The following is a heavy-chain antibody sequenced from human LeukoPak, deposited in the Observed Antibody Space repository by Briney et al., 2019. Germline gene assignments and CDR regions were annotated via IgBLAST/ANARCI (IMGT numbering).Heavy chain of an antibody. CDR3: ARVRDSSGYSDYFDF. V-gene: IGHV3-21*01. Sequence: GRSLRLSCAASGFTFSSYAMHWVRQAPGKGLEWVSSISTSSRYIYYADSVKGRFTISRDNAKNSLYLQMNSLRAEDTAVYYCARVRDSSGYSDYFDFWGQGTLVTVSS. J-gene: IGHJ4*02. CDR2: ISTSSRYI. D-gene: IGHD3-22*01. CDR1: GFTFSSYA.